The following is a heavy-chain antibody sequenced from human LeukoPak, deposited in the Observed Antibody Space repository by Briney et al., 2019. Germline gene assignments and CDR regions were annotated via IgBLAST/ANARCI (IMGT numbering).Heavy chain of an antibody. D-gene: IGHD5-18*01. V-gene: IGHV1-69*05. J-gene: IGHJ4*02. CDR2: IIPIFGTA. Sequence: SVTVSCKASGGTFSSYAISWVRQAPGQGLEWMGGIIPIFGTANYAQKFQGRVTMTRDTSTSTVYMELSSLRSEDTAVYYCARDSRWIQLWDAYYFDYWGQGTLVTVSS. CDR3: ARDSRWIQLWDAYYFDY. CDR1: GGTFSSYA.